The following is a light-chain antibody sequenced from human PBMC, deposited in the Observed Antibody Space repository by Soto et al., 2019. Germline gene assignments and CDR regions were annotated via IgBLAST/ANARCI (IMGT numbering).Light chain of an antibody. CDR1: QSLLHSNGYNY. CDR2: LGS. V-gene: IGKV2-28*01. J-gene: IGKJ1*01. Sequence: DTGMTHSPLSLPVTPGESASISGISVQSLLHSNGYNYVDWYLQKAGQSPHLLIYLGSNRASGVPDRFSGSGSVTYFTLKISRVEAEDVGVYYCMQSLETPWTFGQGTKVDIK. CDR3: MQSLETPWT.